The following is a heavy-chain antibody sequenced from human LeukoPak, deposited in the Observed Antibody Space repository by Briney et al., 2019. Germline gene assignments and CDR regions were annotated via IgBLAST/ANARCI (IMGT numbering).Heavy chain of an antibody. V-gene: IGHV1-46*01. CDR2: LNPGSGST. D-gene: IGHD5-24*01. CDR3: ARGRRDGYNYYFDY. Sequence: ASVKVSCKTSGYSLSNSYMHWVRQAPGQGLEWMGVLNPGSGSTSYAQKFQDRVTMTTDMSTSTVYMELSSLRFEDTAVYYCARGRRDGYNYYFDYWGQGTLVTVSS. J-gene: IGHJ4*02. CDR1: GYSLSNSY.